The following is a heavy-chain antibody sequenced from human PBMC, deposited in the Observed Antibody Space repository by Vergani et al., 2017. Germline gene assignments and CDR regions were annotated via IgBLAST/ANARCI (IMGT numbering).Heavy chain of an antibody. CDR2: ISHTGNP. CDR3: AKMRWDSGVVNFDY. V-gene: IGHV7-4-1*02. CDR1: GYTFTSYY. D-gene: IGHD3-22*01. J-gene: IGHJ4*02. Sequence: QVQLVQSGAEVKKPGASVKVSCKASGYTFTSYYMHWVRQAPGQGLEWMGFISHTGNPTYAQDFTGRFVFSRDSSVSTAYLQISSLKAEDTAVYYCAKMRWDSGVVNFDYWGQGTLVTVSS.